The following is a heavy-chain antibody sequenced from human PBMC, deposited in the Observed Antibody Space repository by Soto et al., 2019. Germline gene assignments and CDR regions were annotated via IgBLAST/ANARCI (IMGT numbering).Heavy chain of an antibody. Sequence: PGGSLRLSCAASGFTFSSNYMSWVRQAPGKGLEWVSVIYSGGSTYYADSVKGRFNISRHNPKNTLYLQMNRLRVEYAAVYYCTKDRVPDGIYSFDYWGQGALVTVSS. D-gene: IGHD2-15*01. CDR2: IYSGGST. J-gene: IGHJ4*02. CDR1: GFTFSSNY. CDR3: TKDRVPDGIYSFDY. V-gene: IGHV3-53*01.